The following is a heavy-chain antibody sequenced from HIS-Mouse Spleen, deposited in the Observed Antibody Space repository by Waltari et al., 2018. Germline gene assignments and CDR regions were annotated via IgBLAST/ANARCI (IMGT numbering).Heavy chain of an antibody. J-gene: IGHJ2*01. CDR2: IYYSGST. CDR3: AREIPYSSSWYDWYFDL. D-gene: IGHD6-13*01. V-gene: IGHV4-39*07. Sequence: QLQLQESGPGLVKPSETLSLTCTVSAGSISSSSYYWGWLRPPPGKGLGWIGSIYYSGSTYYTPSLKSRVTISVDTSKNQFSLKLSSVTAADTAVYYCAREIPYSSSWYDWYFDLWGRGTLVTVSS. CDR1: AGSISSSSYY.